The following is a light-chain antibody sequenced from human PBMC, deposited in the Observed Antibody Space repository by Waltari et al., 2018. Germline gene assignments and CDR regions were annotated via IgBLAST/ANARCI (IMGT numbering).Light chain of an antibody. CDR3: SSYTTSSTLEL. CDR2: DVN. CDR1: SSDIGGYKY. V-gene: IGLV2-14*01. J-gene: IGLJ3*02. Sequence: QSALAQPASVSGSPGQSITLSCTGISSDIGGYKYVSWYQQHPGKVPKLLIFDVNNRPSGVSNRFSASKSGNTASLTISDLQAEDEADYYCSSYTTSSTLELFGGGTRLTVL.